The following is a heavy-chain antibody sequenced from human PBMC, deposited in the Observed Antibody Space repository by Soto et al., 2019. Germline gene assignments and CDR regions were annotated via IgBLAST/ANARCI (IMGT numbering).Heavy chain of an antibody. V-gene: IGHV1-3*01. CDR2: INGGNGDT. CDR1: GYPFTGYA. J-gene: IGHJ4*02. D-gene: IGHD2-2*01. CDR3: ARGYCSSTSCQYYFDF. Sequence: GASVKVSCKASGYPFTGYAIHWVRQAPGQRHEWMGWINGGNGDTKYSQKFQGRVTITRDTSASTAYMELTSLGSEDTAVYHCARGYCSSTSCQYYFDFWGQGTLVTVSS.